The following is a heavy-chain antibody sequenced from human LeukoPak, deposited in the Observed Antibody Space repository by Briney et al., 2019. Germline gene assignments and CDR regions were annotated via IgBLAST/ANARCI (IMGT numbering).Heavy chain of an antibody. D-gene: IGHD3-22*01. CDR3: ARVSLYYYDSSGYAY. Sequence: GGSLRLSCAASGFTFSSYWMHWVCQAPGKGLVWVSRINSDGSSTSYADSVKGRFTISRDNAKNTLYLQMNSLRAEDTAVYYCARVSLYYYDSSGYAYWGQGTLVTVSX. CDR2: INSDGSST. V-gene: IGHV3-74*01. CDR1: GFTFSSYW. J-gene: IGHJ4*02.